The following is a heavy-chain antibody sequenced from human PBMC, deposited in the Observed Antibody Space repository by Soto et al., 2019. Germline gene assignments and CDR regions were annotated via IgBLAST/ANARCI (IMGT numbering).Heavy chain of an antibody. CDR3: VMVDNYVTPTPQDV. J-gene: IGHJ6*02. Sequence: QVQLVQSGDEVKKPGASVKVSCKASGYIFVNYGIAWVRQAPGQGLEWMGWISPYTGNTHSATKVQGRLTIXTXQXXSTAYMDLGSLTSDDTAVYYCVMVDNYVTPTPQDVWGQGTTVTVSS. D-gene: IGHD3-16*01. CDR1: GYIFVNYG. CDR2: ISPYTGNT. V-gene: IGHV1-18*01.